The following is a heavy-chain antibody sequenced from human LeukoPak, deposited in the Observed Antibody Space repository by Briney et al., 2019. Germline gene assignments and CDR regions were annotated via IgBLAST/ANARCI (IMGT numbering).Heavy chain of an antibody. CDR2: IYTSGST. V-gene: IGHV4-61*02. CDR1: GGSVSSGNYY. J-gene: IGHJ6*02. CDR3: ARDYIPVDV. D-gene: IGHD2-21*01. Sequence: PSQTLSLTCTVSGGSVSSGNYYWTWIRQPAGKGLEWIGRIYTSGSTNYNPSLKSRVTISVDTSKNHFSLRLNSVTAADTAVYYCARDYIPVDVWGQGTTVTVSS.